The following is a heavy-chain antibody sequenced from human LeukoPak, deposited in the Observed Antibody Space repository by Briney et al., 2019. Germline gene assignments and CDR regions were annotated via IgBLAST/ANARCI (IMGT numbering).Heavy chain of an antibody. Sequence: GGSLRLSCEASGFTFGSFAMYWVRQAPGKGLDWSAGIFGSGGSPHYADSVKGRFTISRDNSKNTVYLQINSLRAEDTAVYYCGKTTAGYSSGQKPAWPVDYWGQGTLVTVSS. CDR3: GKTTAGYSSGQKPAWPVDY. J-gene: IGHJ4*02. CDR1: GFTFGSFA. D-gene: IGHD5-18*01. V-gene: IGHV3-23*01. CDR2: IFGSGGSP.